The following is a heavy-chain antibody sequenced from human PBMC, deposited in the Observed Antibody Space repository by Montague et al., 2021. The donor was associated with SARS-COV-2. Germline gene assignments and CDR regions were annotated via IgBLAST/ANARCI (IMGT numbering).Heavy chain of an antibody. V-gene: IGHV4-59*02. J-gene: IGHJ3*02. CDR3: ATEAWFGELHDAFDI. CDR1: GGSVSSYY. Sequence: SETLSLTCTVSGGSVSSYYWSWSRRPPGKGLEWSGYIYYSASTNYYPSLKNRVTISVDTSKNQFSLKLSSVTAADAAVYYCATEAWFGELHDAFDIWGQGTMVTVSS. D-gene: IGHD3-10*01. CDR2: IYYSAST.